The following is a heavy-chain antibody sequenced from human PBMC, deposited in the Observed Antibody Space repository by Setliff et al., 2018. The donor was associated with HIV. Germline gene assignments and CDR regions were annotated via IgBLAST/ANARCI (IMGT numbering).Heavy chain of an antibody. D-gene: IGHD4-17*01. Sequence: AGGSLRLSCAASGFTFSDYYLNWFRLAPGKGLEWISHITNTGSSTNYADSVKGRFTISRDNAKYSLCLQMNTLRVEDTAVYYCMYGGRTATTHWGQGTLVTV. CDR1: GFTFSDYY. CDR2: ITNTGSST. CDR3: MYGGRTATTH. J-gene: IGHJ4*02. V-gene: IGHV3-11*04.